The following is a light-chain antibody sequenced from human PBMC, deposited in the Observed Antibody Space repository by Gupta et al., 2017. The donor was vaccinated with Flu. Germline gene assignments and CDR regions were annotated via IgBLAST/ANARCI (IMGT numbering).Light chain of an antibody. Sequence: EIVLTQSPATLSLSPGDRAILSCSASQSVNIYLAWYQQKPGQPPRLLMFDASKRAAGIPDRCSGSGGGTNVTLTISTREPEDFAVYYCQQHSGLPMYTFGQGTKLEI. V-gene: IGKV3-11*01. CDR2: DAS. CDR3: QQHSGLPMYT. CDR1: QSVNIY. J-gene: IGKJ2*01.